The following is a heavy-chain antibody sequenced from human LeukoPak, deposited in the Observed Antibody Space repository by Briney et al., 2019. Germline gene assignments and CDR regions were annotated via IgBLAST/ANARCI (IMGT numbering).Heavy chain of an antibody. J-gene: IGHJ6*02. Sequence: GGSLRLSCAVSGFTFSRNYMSWVRQAPGKGLDWVSIIYSGGRAEYADSLKGRFTISSENSKNTLYLQMNSLRVEDTAMYYCARGGYGSGHSGVMDVWGQGTTVSDSS. CDR3: ARGGYGSGHSGVMDV. CDR1: GFTFSRNY. V-gene: IGHV3-66*01. D-gene: IGHD3-10*01. CDR2: IYSGGRA.